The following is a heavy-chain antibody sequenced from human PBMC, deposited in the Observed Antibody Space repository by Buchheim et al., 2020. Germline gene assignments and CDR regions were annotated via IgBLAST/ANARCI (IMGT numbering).Heavy chain of an antibody. Sequence: QVQLVQSGAEVKKPGASVKVSCKASGYTFTSYYMHWVRQAPGQGLEWMGGIIPMFGKSNYAQKFQGSVTITADESTNIAYMELSSLRSDDPAVYFCAKSALGGSLPAYNYYYIMDIWGRGTT. D-gene: IGHD1-26*01. CDR2: IIPMFGKS. CDR3: AKSALGGSLPAYNYYYIMDI. J-gene: IGHJ6*02. CDR1: GYTFTSYY. V-gene: IGHV1-69*01.